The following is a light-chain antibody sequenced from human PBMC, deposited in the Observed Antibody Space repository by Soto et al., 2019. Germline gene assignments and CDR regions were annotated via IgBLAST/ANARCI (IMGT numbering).Light chain of an antibody. CDR2: EVT. V-gene: IGLV2-8*01. CDR1: SSGINDYNS. CDR3: SSYAGSYSYV. Sequence: QSALTQPPSASGSPGQSVTISCTGTSSGINDYNSVSWYQQHPGKAPKLMIYEVTKRPSGVPDRFSGSKSGNTASQTVSGLQAEDEADYYCSSYAGSYSYVFGTGTKLTVL. J-gene: IGLJ1*01.